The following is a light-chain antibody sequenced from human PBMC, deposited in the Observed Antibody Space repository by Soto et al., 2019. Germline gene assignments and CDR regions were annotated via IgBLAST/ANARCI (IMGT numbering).Light chain of an antibody. Sequence: DIQMTQSPSSVSASVGDRVSITCRASQGISSCLAWYQQKPGRAPKLLIYTGSSLQSGVPSRFSSTGSGTDFTLTISSLQPEDVATYYCQQANSFPLTFGGGTQVEIK. CDR3: QQANSFPLT. J-gene: IGKJ4*01. V-gene: IGKV1-12*01. CDR2: TGS. CDR1: QGISSC.